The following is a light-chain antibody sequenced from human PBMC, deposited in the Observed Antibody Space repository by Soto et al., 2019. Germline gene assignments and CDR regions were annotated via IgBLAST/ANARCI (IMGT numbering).Light chain of an antibody. CDR2: EVT. CDR1: SGDVGGYDY. J-gene: IGLJ1*01. V-gene: IGLV2-14*01. Sequence: QSVLTQPASVSGSPGQSIAISCTGTSGDVGGYDYVSWYQQHPDKAPKLMIYEVTKRPSWVSNRFSGSKSGNTASLTISGRQPEDEADSYCSSXTSGSTRVFGSGT. CDR3: SSXTSGSTRV.